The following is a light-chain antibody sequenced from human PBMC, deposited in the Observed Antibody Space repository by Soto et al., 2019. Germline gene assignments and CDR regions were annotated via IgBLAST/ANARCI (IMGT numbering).Light chain of an antibody. CDR1: SSDVGGYNY. Sequence: QSVLTQPRSVSGSPGQSVTISCTGTSSDVGGYNYVSWYQQHPGKAPKLTIYDVSKRPSGVPDRFSGSKSGNTASLTISGLQAEDEADYYCCSYAGSYTYVFGTGTKV. J-gene: IGLJ1*01. CDR3: CSYAGSYTYV. V-gene: IGLV2-11*01. CDR2: DVS.